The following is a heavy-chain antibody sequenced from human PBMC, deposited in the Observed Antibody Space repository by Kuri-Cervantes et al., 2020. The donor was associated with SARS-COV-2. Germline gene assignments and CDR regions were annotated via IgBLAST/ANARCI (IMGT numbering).Heavy chain of an antibody. Sequence: GESLKISCKASRYTFTSYYMHWVRQAPGQGLEWMGIINHSGCSTSYAQKFQGRVTMTRETSKSTVYMELSSLSSEDTAVYYCARGGHDIFTYYFDYWGQGTLVTVSS. CDR3: ARGGHDIFTYYFDY. CDR2: INHSGCST. V-gene: IGHV1-46*01. D-gene: IGHD3-9*01. CDR1: RYTFTSYY. J-gene: IGHJ4*02.